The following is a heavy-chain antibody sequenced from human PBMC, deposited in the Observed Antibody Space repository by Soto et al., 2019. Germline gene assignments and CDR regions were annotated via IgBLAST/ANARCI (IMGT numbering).Heavy chain of an antibody. CDR2: ILNDASGH. CDR1: GFTFSRHG. J-gene: IGHJ4*02. Sequence: QVQLVESGGGVVQPGTSLRLSCAASGFTFSRHGMHWVRQTPGKGLEWLAVILNDASGHWYADSVKGRFTISRDNFENTLYLQMNGLRLEDTAMYYCARDDDYPDNGFGYWGQGTLVTVSS. V-gene: IGHV3-33*01. D-gene: IGHD4-17*01. CDR3: ARDDDYPDNGFGY.